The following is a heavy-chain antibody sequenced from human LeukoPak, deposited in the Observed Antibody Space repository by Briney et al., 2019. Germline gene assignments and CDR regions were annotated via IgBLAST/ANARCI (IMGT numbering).Heavy chain of an antibody. CDR3: AELGITMIGGV. CDR1: GFTFSNN. V-gene: IGHV3-21*01. Sequence: GGSLRLSCAASGFTFSNNMNWVRQAPGKGLEWVSSISSSSTYIYYAESMKGRFTISRDNAKNSLYLQMNSLRAEDTAVYYCAELGITMIGGVWGKGTTVTISS. CDR2: ISSSSTYI. D-gene: IGHD3-10*02. J-gene: IGHJ6*04.